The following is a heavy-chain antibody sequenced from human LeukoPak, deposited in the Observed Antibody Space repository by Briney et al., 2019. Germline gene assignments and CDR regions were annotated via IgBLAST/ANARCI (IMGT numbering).Heavy chain of an antibody. CDR3: ARLLVRGALYYFDN. J-gene: IGHJ4*02. V-gene: IGHV4-31*03. CDR2: IYYSGST. CDR1: GGSISSGAYY. Sequence: PSQTLSLTCTVSGGSISSGAYYWSWIRQHPGKGLEWIGYIYYSGSTCYNPSLKSRGTMSVDTSQNQFSLRLSFVTAADTAVYYCARLLVRGALYYFDNWGQGTLVTVSS. D-gene: IGHD3-10*01.